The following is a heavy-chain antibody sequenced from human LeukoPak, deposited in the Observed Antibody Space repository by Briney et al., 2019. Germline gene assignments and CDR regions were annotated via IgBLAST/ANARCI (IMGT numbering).Heavy chain of an antibody. CDR2: IYHSGST. CDR3: ARGSSGYYYA. J-gene: IGHJ5*02. CDR1: GDSISSSDYY. Sequence: PSETLSLTCSVSGDSISSSDYYWGWIRQPPGKGLEWIGSIYHSGSTYYNPSLKSRVTISVDTSKNQFSLKLSSVTAADTAVYYCARGSSGYYYAWGQGTLVTVSS. V-gene: IGHV4-38-2*02. D-gene: IGHD3-22*01.